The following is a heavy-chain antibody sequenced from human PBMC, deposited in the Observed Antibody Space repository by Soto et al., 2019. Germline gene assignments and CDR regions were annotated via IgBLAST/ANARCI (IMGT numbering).Heavy chain of an antibody. D-gene: IGHD2-2*01. Sequence: GGSLRLSCAASGFTFSSYGMHWVRQAPGKGLEWVAVISYDGSNKYYADSVKGRFTISRDNSKNTLYLQMNSLRAEDTAVYYCAKDRGYCSSNSCYLDYGMDVWGQGTTVTVSS. CDR3: AKDRGYCSSNSCYLDYGMDV. V-gene: IGHV3-30*18. CDR2: ISYDGSNK. CDR1: GFTFSSYG. J-gene: IGHJ6*02.